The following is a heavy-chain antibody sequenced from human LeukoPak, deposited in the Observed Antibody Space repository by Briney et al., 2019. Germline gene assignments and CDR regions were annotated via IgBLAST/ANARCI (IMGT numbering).Heavy chain of an antibody. Sequence: ASVKVSCEASGYTFTSYYMHWVRQAPGQGLEWMGIINPSGGSTSYAQKFQGRVTMTRDTSTSTVYMELSSLRSEDTAVYYCARAPLNYYDSSGLLDYWGQGTLVTVSS. V-gene: IGHV1-46*01. CDR2: INPSGGST. J-gene: IGHJ4*02. CDR3: ARAPLNYYDSSGLLDY. D-gene: IGHD3-22*01. CDR1: GYTFTSYY.